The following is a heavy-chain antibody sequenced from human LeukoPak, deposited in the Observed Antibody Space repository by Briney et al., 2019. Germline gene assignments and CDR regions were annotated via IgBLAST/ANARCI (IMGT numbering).Heavy chain of an antibody. Sequence: ASVKVSCKASGYTFSTYAIHWVRQAPGQRLEWMGWINAGNGNTRYSQKIQGRVTITRDTSASTAYMELSSLTSEDTAVYYCARSNDGDYWGQGTLVTVSS. CDR3: ARSNDGDY. CDR2: INAGNGNT. CDR1: GYTFSTYA. V-gene: IGHV1-3*01. D-gene: IGHD5-24*01. J-gene: IGHJ4*02.